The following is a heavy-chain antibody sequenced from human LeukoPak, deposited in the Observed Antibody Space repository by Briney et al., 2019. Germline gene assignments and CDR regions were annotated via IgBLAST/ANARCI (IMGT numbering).Heavy chain of an antibody. J-gene: IGHJ4*02. V-gene: IGHV1-8*02. CDR2: MNPNSGNT. D-gene: IGHD3-22*01. CDR1: GYSFTIYY. Sequence: ASVKVSCKASGYSFTIYYIHWVRQATGQGLEWMGWMNPNSGNTGYAQKFQGRVTMTRNTSISTAYMELSSLRSEDAAVYYCARPRQYYYDSSLHYWGQGTLVTVSS. CDR3: ARPRQYYYDSSLHY.